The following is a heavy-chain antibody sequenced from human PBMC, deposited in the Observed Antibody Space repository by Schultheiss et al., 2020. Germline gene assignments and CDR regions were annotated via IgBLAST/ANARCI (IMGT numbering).Heavy chain of an antibody. CDR2: ISYDGSNK. D-gene: IGHD1-7*01. CDR3: ARDGGGTTSADYYYYGMDV. Sequence: EGSLRLSCAASGFTFSSYAMHWVRQAPGKGLEWVAVISYDGSNKYYADSVKGRFTISRDNSKNTLYLQMNSLRAEDTAVYYCARDGGGTTSADYYYYGMDVWGQGTTVTVSS. V-gene: IGHV3-30-3*01. CDR1: GFTFSSYA. J-gene: IGHJ6*02.